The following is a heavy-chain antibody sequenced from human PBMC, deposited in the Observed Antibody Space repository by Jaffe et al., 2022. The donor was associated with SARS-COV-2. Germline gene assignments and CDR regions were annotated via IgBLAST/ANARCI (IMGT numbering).Heavy chain of an antibody. V-gene: IGHV3-33*01. CDR3: ARDQGHFSRGSSYFDL. D-gene: IGHD1-26*01. CDR1: GFIFSTYG. Sequence: QVQLVESGGGVVQPGTSLRLPCAASGFIFSTYGFHWVRQAPGKGLEWVAVIWYDGSEKYYADSVRGRFTISRDSSKNTVYLQMDSLRAEDTAVYFCARDQGHFSRGSSYFDLWGQGTLVTVSS. J-gene: IGHJ4*02. CDR2: IWYDGSEK.